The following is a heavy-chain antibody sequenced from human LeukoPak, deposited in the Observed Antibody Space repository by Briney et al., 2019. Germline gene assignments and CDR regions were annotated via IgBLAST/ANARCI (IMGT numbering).Heavy chain of an antibody. CDR3: AKAPDPFWYYDFWSGATSYYMDV. CDR2: ISSSGSTI. Sequence: PGGSLRLSCAASGFTFSSYEMNWVRQAPGKGLEWASYISSSGSTIYYADSVKGRFTISRDNSKNTLYLQMNSLRAEDTAVYYCAKAPDPFWYYDFWSGATSYYMDVWGKGTTVTVSS. V-gene: IGHV3-48*03. D-gene: IGHD3-3*01. J-gene: IGHJ6*03. CDR1: GFTFSSYE.